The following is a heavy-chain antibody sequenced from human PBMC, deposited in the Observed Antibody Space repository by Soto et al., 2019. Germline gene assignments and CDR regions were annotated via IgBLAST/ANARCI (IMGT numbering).Heavy chain of an antibody. CDR2: TSSSSSYT. Sequence: GGSLRLSCAASGFTFSDYHMSWIRQAPGKGLEWVSYTSSSSSYTNYADSVKGRFTISRDNAKNSLYLQMNSLRAEDTAVYYCARESIADRPGNWFDPWGQGTLVTVSS. V-gene: IGHV3-11*06. CDR3: ARESIADRPGNWFDP. J-gene: IGHJ5*02. CDR1: GFTFSDYH. D-gene: IGHD6-6*01.